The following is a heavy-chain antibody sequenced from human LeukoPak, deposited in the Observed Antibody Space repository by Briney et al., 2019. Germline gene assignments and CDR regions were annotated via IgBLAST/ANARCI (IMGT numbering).Heavy chain of an antibody. D-gene: IGHD3-16*01. CDR2: IYYSGST. CDR3: ARGGSPYYFDY. Sequence: SETLSLTCTVSGGSISSSSYYWSWIRQPPGKGLEWIGYIYYSGSTNYNPSLKSRVTISVDTSKNQFSLKLSSVTAADTAVYYCARGGSPYYFDYWGQGTLVTVSS. J-gene: IGHJ4*02. CDR1: GGSISSSSYY. V-gene: IGHV4-61*01.